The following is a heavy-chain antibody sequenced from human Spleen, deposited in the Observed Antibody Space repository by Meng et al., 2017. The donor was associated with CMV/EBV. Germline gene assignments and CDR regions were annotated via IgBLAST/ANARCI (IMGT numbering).Heavy chain of an antibody. CDR1: GYTFAGYY. Sequence: ASVKVSCKASGYTFAGYYIHWLRRATGEELQWMGWINPDSGGTTYAQKFQGRVSMTRDTSISTAYMELSRLRSDDTALYYCARTYDIVHDPFDIWGQGTMVTVSS. CDR2: INPDSGGT. V-gene: IGHV1-2*02. CDR3: ARTYDIVHDPFDI. D-gene: IGHD5-12*01. J-gene: IGHJ3*02.